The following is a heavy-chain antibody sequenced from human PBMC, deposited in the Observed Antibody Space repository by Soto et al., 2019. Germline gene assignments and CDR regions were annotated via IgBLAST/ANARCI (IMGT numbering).Heavy chain of an antibody. CDR2: IKGDGSEK. CDR1: GFTFSTFW. Sequence: EVRLVESGGGLVQPGESLRLSCVASGFTFSTFWMSWVRQAPGKGLEWVANIKGDGSEKMYVDSVKGRLTISRDNAKNLVYLQMNSLRVEDTALYYCGRDEVRNGVGVWGQGTMVTVSS. CDR3: GRDEVRNGVGV. J-gene: IGHJ6*02. V-gene: IGHV3-7*01.